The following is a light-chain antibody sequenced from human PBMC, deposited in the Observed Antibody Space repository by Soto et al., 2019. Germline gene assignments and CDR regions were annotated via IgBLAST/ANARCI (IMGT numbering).Light chain of an antibody. Sequence: EIILTQSPVTLSASPGERATLSCRASQSLNNDLAWYQHKPGQSPRLLIYAASSRATGVPARFSGSGSGTEFPLTISGLQSEDFAVYYCQQYNDWRQYTFGQGTRL. V-gene: IGKV3-15*01. CDR2: AAS. J-gene: IGKJ2*01. CDR1: QSLNND. CDR3: QQYNDWRQYT.